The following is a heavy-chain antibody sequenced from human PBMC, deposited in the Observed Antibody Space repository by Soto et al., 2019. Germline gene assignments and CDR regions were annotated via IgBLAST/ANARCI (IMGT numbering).Heavy chain of an antibody. J-gene: IGHJ4*02. Sequence: QVQLVDSGGGVVQPGRSLRLSCAASGFTFSSYGMHWVRQAPRKGLEWVAVISYDGSNKYYADSVKGRFTISRDNSKNTLYLQMNSLRAEDTAVYYCAPDYGSSWYFDYWGQGTLVTVSS. D-gene: IGHD6-13*01. V-gene: IGHV3-30*03. CDR1: GFTFSSYG. CDR3: APDYGSSWYFDY. CDR2: ISYDGSNK.